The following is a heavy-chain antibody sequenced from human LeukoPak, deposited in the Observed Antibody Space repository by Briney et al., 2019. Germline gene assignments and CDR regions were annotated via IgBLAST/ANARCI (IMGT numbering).Heavy chain of an antibody. D-gene: IGHD3-10*01. J-gene: IGHJ4*02. CDR1: GGSISSGGYY. CDR3: ARGRLSQYYYGSGTPKSFDY. V-gene: IGHV4-30-2*01. Sequence: SQTLSLTCTVSGGSISSGGYYWSWIRQPPGKGLEWIGEINHSGSTNYNPSLKSRVTISVDTSKNQFSLKLSSVTAADTAVYYCARGRLSQYYYGSGTPKSFDYWGQGTLVTVSS. CDR2: INHSGST.